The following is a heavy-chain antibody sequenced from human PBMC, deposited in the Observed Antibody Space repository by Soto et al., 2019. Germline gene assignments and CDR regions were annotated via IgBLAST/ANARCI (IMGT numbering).Heavy chain of an antibody. D-gene: IGHD4-17*01. J-gene: IGHJ6*02. Sequence: KASETLSLTCTVSGASISSSNYYWGWIRQPPGRGLEWIGTMYYSGRTYYNPSLKSRVTTSVDTSKNQFSLKLSAVTATDTAVYYCARHGNTVTTGYYYGMDVWGQGTTLTVSS. CDR2: MYYSGRT. CDR3: ARHGNTVTTGYYYGMDV. CDR1: GASISSSNYY. V-gene: IGHV4-39*01.